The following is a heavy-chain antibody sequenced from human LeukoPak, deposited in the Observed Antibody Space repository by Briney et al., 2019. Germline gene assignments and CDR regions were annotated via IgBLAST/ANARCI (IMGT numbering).Heavy chain of an antibody. CDR2: INPSGGST. D-gene: IGHD3-10*01. Sequence: GASVKVSCKASGYTFTSYYMHWVRQAPGQGLEWMGIINPSGGSTSYAQKFQGRVTMTRDTSTSTAYMELRSLRSDDTAVYYCARSEQYGSGSYYSQSDYWGQGTLVTVSS. J-gene: IGHJ4*02. CDR3: ARSEQYGSGSYYSQSDY. V-gene: IGHV1-46*01. CDR1: GYTFTSYY.